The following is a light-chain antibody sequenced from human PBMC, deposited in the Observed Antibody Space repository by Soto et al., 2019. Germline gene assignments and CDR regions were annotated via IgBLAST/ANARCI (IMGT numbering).Light chain of an antibody. CDR1: ETISTF. J-gene: IGKJ5*01. CDR3: QQSYNTSPIT. CDR2: AAS. V-gene: IGKV1-39*01. Sequence: DIQMAQSPSSLSSSVGVRVTMTCRASETISTFLNWYQHTPGKAPKLLIYAASHLQSGVPSRFSGSGSGTDFTLTISGLQPEDFASYYCQQSYNTSPITFGQGTRLEIK.